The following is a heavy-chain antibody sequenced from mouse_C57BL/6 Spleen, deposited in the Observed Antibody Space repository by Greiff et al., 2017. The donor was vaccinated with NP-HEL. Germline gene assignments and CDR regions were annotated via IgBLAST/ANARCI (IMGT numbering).Heavy chain of an antibody. CDR1: GYTFTSYW. Sequence: VQLQQSGAELAKPGASVKLSCKASGYTFTSYWMHWVKQRPGQGLEWIGYINPSSGYTKYNQKFKDKATLTADKSSSTAYMQLSSLPYEDSAVYYCGGSPTGTEFAYWGQGTLVTVSA. D-gene: IGHD4-1*01. CDR3: GGSPTGTEFAY. J-gene: IGHJ3*01. CDR2: INPSSGYT. V-gene: IGHV1-7*01.